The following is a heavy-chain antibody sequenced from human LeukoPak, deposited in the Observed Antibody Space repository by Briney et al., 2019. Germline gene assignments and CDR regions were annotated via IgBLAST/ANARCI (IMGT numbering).Heavy chain of an antibody. V-gene: IGHV3-15*01. CDR2: IKSKTDGGTT. Sequence: GESLRHSCVASGITFSKAWMSWVRQAPGKGLEWVGRIKSKTDGGTTDYAAPVKGRFTISKDDSKNTLYLQMNSLKAEDAAVYYCTTGQGYYYDSSGPIDYWGQGTLVTVSS. J-gene: IGHJ4*02. CDR1: GITFSKAW. D-gene: IGHD3-22*01. CDR3: TTGQGYYYDSSGPIDY.